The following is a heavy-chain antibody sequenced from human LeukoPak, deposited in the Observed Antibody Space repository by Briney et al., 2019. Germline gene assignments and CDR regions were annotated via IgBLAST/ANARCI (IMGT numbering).Heavy chain of an antibody. J-gene: IGHJ6*02. CDR1: GYTFTSYY. CDR2: INPSGGST. CDR3: ARDRRYYDRDPTGNSYYYYYGMDV. V-gene: IGHV1-46*01. D-gene: IGHD3-22*01. Sequence: ASVTVSFKASGYTFTSYYMHWVRQAPGQGLEWMGIINPSGGSTSYAQKFQGRVTMTRDTSTSTVYMELSSLRSEDTAVYYCARDRRYYDRDPTGNSYYYYYGMDVWGQGTTVTVSS.